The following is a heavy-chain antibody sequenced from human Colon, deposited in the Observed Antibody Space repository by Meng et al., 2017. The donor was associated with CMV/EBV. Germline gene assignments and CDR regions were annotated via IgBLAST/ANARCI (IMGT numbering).Heavy chain of an antibody. J-gene: IGHJ4*02. D-gene: IGHD6-13*01. CDR3: ATGSVIADGKGY. Sequence: LWQRQGKGVGLMWYAHISGSSDYTTHMKSLKSRFVVSRNNARNTMYRQVNGLGVDDTAVYYCATGSVIADGKGYWGQGTLVTVSS. CDR2: ISGSSDYT. V-gene: IGHV3-74*01.